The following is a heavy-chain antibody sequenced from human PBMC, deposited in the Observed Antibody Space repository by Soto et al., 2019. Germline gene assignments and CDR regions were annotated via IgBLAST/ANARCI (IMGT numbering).Heavy chain of an antibody. D-gene: IGHD6-19*01. CDR2: INAGNGDT. V-gene: IGHV1-3*01. J-gene: IGHJ4*02. CDR3: ARGHTGGWAFDY. CDR1: GYTFTAYA. Sequence: ASVKVSCKASGYTFTAYAMHWVRLAPGQSLEWVAWINAGNGDTNYSQKFQGRVTITRDTSATTAYMELSSRTFEDTAVYYCARGHTGGWAFDYWGKGALVTVPS.